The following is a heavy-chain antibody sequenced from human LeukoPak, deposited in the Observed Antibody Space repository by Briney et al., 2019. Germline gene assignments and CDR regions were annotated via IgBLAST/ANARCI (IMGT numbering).Heavy chain of an antibody. V-gene: IGHV3-23*01. J-gene: IGHJ4*02. D-gene: IGHD3-16*01. Sequence: GGSLRLSCAASGFIFSSYGMSWVRQAPGKGLEWISSTSTRGGSTFYADCVKGRFFISRDNSNNTLVLLMNSLRVDDTAVYYCAKARSSWGRYFDFWGRGTLVTVS. CDR2: TSTRGGST. CDR3: AKARSSWGRYFDF. CDR1: GFIFSSYG.